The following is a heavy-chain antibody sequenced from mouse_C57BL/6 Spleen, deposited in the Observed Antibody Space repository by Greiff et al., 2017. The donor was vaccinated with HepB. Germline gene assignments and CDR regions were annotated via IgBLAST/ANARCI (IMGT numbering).Heavy chain of an antibody. Sequence: EVKLMESGPVLVKPGASVKMSCKASGYTFTDYYMNWVKQSHGKSLEWIGVINPYNGGTSYNQKFKGKATLTVDKSSSTAYMELNSLTSEDSAVYYCAKDSLLYYAMDYWGQGTSVTVSS. V-gene: IGHV1-19*01. D-gene: IGHD3-2*01. CDR1: GYTFTDYY. CDR3: AKDSLLYYAMDY. J-gene: IGHJ4*01. CDR2: INPYNGGT.